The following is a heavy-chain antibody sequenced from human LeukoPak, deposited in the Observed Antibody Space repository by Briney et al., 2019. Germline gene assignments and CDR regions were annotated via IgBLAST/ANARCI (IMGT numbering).Heavy chain of an antibody. Sequence: ASVKVSCKASGYSFTSYAMYWVRQAPGQRLEWMGWINGGNGNTKYSQKFQGRVTMTRDTSTSTVYMELSSLRSEDTAVYYCAREGFPPKISDFWSGLGPYYYYGMDVWGQGTTVTVSS. CDR3: AREGFPPKISDFWSGLGPYYYYGMDV. D-gene: IGHD3-3*01. CDR1: GYSFTSYA. J-gene: IGHJ6*02. V-gene: IGHV1-3*01. CDR2: INGGNGNT.